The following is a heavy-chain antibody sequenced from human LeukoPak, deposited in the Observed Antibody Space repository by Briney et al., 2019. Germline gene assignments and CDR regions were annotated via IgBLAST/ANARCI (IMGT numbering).Heavy chain of an antibody. CDR2: ISANNGNT. CDR3: ARGRGDYYGSSGNWFDP. CDR1: GYTFRSYG. D-gene: IGHD3-22*01. J-gene: IGHJ5*02. V-gene: IGHV1-18*01. Sequence: DSVTVSCTGSGYTFRSYGITWVRQAPGQGLEWMGWISANNGNTNYAQKFQGRVTMTTDTSTTTAYMELRSLRSDDTAVYYCARGRGDYYGSSGNWFDPWGQGALVTVSS.